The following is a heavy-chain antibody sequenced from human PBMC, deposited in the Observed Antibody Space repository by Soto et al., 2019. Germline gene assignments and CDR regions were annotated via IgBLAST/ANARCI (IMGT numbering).Heavy chain of an antibody. J-gene: IGHJ4*02. CDR2: MTPNSGNT. D-gene: IGHD3-10*01. Sequence: QVQLVQSGAEVKKPGASVKVSCKASGYTFTSYDINWVRQATGPGLEWMGWMTPNSGNTGYAQKFQGRVTMTRNTSISTAYMELSSLRSEDTAVYYCARRYQAFGKYYFDYWGQGTLVTVSS. CDR3: ARRYQAFGKYYFDY. V-gene: IGHV1-8*01. CDR1: GYTFTSYD.